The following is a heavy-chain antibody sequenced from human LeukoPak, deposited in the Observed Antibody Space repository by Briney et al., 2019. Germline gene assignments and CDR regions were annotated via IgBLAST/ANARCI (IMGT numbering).Heavy chain of an antibody. CDR3: ARVGSRELSFDY. J-gene: IGHJ4*02. D-gene: IGHD1-7*01. CDR1: GGSLSSGGYY. V-gene: IGHV4-31*03. CDR2: IFYTGST. Sequence: SETLSLTCTVSGGSLSSGGYYWSWIRQHPGMGLEWIGYIFYTGSTYYYPSLKSRITISVDTSESQFSLKLSSVTAADTAVYYCARVGSRELSFDYWGQGTLGTVSS.